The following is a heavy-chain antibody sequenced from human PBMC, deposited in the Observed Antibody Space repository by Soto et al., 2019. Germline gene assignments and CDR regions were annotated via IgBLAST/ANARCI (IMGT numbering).Heavy chain of an antibody. J-gene: IGHJ4*02. D-gene: IGHD6-13*01. V-gene: IGHV4-34*01. CDR3: ARDQQPSDSAAGN. Sequence: PSETLSLTCAVYGGSFSGYYWSWIRQPPGKGLEWIGKINHSGITNYNPSLKSRVTISVDTSKNQFSLKLSSVTAADTAVYYCARDQQPSDSAAGNWGQGTLVTVSS. CDR2: INHSGIT. CDR1: GGSFSGYY.